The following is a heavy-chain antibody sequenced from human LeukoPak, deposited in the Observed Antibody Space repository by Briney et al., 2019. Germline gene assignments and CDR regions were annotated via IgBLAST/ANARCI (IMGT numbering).Heavy chain of an antibody. CDR1: GYTFTGYY. CDR3: ARVLVPAAMPDAFDI. J-gene: IGHJ3*02. Sequence: ASVKVSCKASGYTFTGYYMHWVRQAPGQGLEWMGWINPNSGGTNYAQKFQGRVTMTRDTSISTAYMELSRLRSDDTAVYYCARVLVPAAMPDAFDIWGQGTMVTVSS. V-gene: IGHV1-2*02. CDR2: INPNSGGT. D-gene: IGHD2-2*01.